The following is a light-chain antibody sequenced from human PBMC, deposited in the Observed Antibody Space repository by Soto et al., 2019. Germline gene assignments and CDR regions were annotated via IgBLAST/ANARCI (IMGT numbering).Light chain of an antibody. CDR3: QQHNSYPFT. CDR1: QSISSW. V-gene: IGKV1-5*03. Sequence: DIQMTQSPSTLSASVGDRVTITCRASQSISSWLAWYQQKPGKASKLLIYKASSLESGVPSRFSGSESGTEFTLTISSLQPDDFATYYCQQHNSYPFTFGPGTKVDIK. CDR2: KAS. J-gene: IGKJ3*01.